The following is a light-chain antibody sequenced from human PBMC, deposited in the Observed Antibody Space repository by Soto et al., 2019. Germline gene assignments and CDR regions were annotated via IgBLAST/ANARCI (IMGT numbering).Light chain of an antibody. V-gene: IGLV1-47*01. J-gene: IGLJ2*01. CDR1: SSNIGSNY. Sequence: QSVLTQPPSASGTPGQRVNISCSGSSSNIGSNYVYWYRQFPGTAPKLLIQRNNQRPSGVPARFSGSKSGTSASLAISGLGSGEEVDYYGGGWVDIRSGRVCGGGTTHPVL. CDR3: GGWVDIRSGRV. CDR2: RNN.